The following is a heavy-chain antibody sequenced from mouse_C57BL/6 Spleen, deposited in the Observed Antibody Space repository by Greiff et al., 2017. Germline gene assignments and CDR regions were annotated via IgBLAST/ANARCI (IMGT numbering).Heavy chain of an antibody. CDR1: GYTFTDYC. D-gene: IGHD3-3*01. CDR2: IYPTNGGT. CDR3: GVWGQAYYGGMAY. Sequence: VQLQQSGAELVKPGASVKISCKASGYTFTDYCMHWVKQRPGQGLEWIGGIYPTNGGTSYNQKFKGKATLTVDKSSSTAYMKLRSLTSEDSAVYYCGVWGQAYYGGMAYWGQGTPVTVS. J-gene: IGHJ4*01. V-gene: IGHV1-74*01.